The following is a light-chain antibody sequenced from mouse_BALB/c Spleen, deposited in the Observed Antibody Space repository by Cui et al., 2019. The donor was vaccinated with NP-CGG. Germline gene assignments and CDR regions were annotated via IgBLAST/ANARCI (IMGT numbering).Light chain of an antibody. CDR2: GTN. CDR1: TGAVATNNY. J-gene: IGLJ1*01. Sequence: QAVVTQESALTTSPGETVTLTCRSSTGAVATNNYANWVQEKPDHLFTGLIGGTNNRPPGVPARFSGSLIGGKAALTITGAQTEDEAIYFCALWYSNHWVFGGGTKLTVL. V-gene: IGLV1*01. CDR3: ALWYSNHWV.